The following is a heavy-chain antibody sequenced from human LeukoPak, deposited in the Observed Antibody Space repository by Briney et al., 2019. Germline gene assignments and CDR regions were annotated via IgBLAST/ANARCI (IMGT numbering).Heavy chain of an antibody. Sequence: GGSLRLSCAASGFTFSSYSMNWVRQAPGKGLEWVSYISSSSSTIYYADSVKGRFTISRDNAKNSLYLQMNSLRAEDTAVYYCAKGSRIVVVPAAPPDYYMDVWGKGTTVTVSS. CDR2: ISSSSSTI. V-gene: IGHV3-48*04. D-gene: IGHD2-2*01. J-gene: IGHJ6*03. CDR3: AKGSRIVVVPAAPPDYYMDV. CDR1: GFTFSSYS.